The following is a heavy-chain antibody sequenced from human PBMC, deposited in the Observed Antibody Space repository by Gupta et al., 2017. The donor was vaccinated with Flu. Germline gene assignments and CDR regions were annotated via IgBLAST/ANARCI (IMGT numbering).Heavy chain of an antibody. D-gene: IGHD3-10*01. V-gene: IGHV1-69*06. Sequence: QVQLVQSGAEVKKPGSSVKVSCKASGGTFSSYAISWVRQAPGQGLEWMGGIIPIFGTANYAQKFQGRVTITADKSTSTAYMELSSLRSEDTAVYYCARCRYYGSGSLLSVISATQFDPWGQGTLVTVSS. CDR2: IIPIFGTA. CDR3: ARCRYYGSGSLLSVISATQFDP. CDR1: GGTFSSYA. J-gene: IGHJ5*02.